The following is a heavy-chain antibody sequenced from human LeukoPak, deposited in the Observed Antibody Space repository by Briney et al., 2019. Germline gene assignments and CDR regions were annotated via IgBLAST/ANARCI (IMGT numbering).Heavy chain of an antibody. CDR1: GGSFSGYY. Sequence: SETLSLTCAVYGGSFSGYYWSWIRQPPGKGLEWIGEINHSGSTNYNPSLKSRVTISVDTSKNQFSLKLSSVTAADTAVYYCARTMVRGPIRYFQHWGQGTLVTVSS. J-gene: IGHJ1*01. V-gene: IGHV4-34*01. CDR3: ARTMVRGPIRYFQH. D-gene: IGHD3-10*01. CDR2: INHSGST.